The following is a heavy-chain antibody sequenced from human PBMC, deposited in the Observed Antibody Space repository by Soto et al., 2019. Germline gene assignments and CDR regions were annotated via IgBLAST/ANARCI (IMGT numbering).Heavy chain of an antibody. CDR1: GGSISSGDYY. V-gene: IGHV4-30-4*01. J-gene: IGHJ4*02. D-gene: IGHD2-15*01. CDR2: IFYSGST. CDR3: ARTPHGGYCSGGSCPRFDY. Sequence: KTSETLSLTCTVSGGSISSGDYYWSWIRQPPGKGLEWIGYIFYSGSTYYNPSLKSRVTISVDTSKNQFSLKLTSVTAADTAVYYCARTPHGGYCSGGSCPRFDYWGQGTLVTVSS.